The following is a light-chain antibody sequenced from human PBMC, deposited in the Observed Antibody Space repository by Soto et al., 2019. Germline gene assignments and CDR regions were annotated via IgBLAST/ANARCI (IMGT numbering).Light chain of an antibody. CDR2: DVS. V-gene: IGLV2-14*03. Sequence: QSVLTQPASVSGSPLQSITISCTGTSSDVGGNKYVSWYQHYPGKAPKLMICDVSNRPSGVSNRFSGSKSGNTASLTISGLQAEDEADYYCSAFTGTTYVFGTGTKVTGL. CDR3: SAFTGTTYV. CDR1: SSDVGGNKY. J-gene: IGLJ1*01.